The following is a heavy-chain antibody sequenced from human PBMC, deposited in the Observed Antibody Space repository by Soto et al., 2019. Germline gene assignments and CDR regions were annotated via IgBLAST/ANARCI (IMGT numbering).Heavy chain of an antibody. CDR3: ARLRGYSYGQVDY. V-gene: IGHV4-39*01. Sequence: QLQLQESGPGLVKPSETLSLTCTVSGGSISSSSYYWGWIRQPPGKGLEWIGTIYYSGSTYYNPSLTSGVTISVDTPKNQFSLKLSSVTAADTAVYYCARLRGYSYGQVDYWGQGTLVTVSS. CDR2: IYYSGST. CDR1: GGSISSSSYY. J-gene: IGHJ4*02. D-gene: IGHD5-18*01.